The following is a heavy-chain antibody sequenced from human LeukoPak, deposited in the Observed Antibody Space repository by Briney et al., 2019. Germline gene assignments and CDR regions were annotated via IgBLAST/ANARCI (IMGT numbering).Heavy chain of an antibody. CDR2: IFYSGRT. CDR1: GGSMSSYY. Sequence: PSETLSLTCTVSGGSMSSYYWSWIRQPPGKGLEWIGYIFYSGRTNYNPSLKSRVTISLDTSKTQFSLNLSSVTAADTAVYYCARKVYFDWSPGGYYFDYWGQGTLVTVSS. CDR3: ARKVYFDWSPGGYYFDY. V-gene: IGHV4-59*01. J-gene: IGHJ4*02. D-gene: IGHD3-9*01.